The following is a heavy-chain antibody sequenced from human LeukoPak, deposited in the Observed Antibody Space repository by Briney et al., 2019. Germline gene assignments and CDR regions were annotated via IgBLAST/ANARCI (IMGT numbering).Heavy chain of an antibody. CDR2: INHSGST. CDR3: ARGYYDSSGYYQSPIFDY. CDR1: GGSISGYY. D-gene: IGHD3-22*01. V-gene: IGHV4-34*01. J-gene: IGHJ4*02. Sequence: SETLSLTCTVSGGSISGYYWSWIRQPPGKGLEWIGEINHSGSTNYNPSLKSRVTISVDTSNNQFSLKLNSVTAADTAVYYCARGYYDSSGYYQSPIFDYWGQGTLVTVSS.